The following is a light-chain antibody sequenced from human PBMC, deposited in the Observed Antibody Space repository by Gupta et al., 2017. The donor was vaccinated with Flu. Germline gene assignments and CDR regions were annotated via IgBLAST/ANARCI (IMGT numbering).Light chain of an antibody. V-gene: IGKV2-28*01. J-gene: IGKJ3*01. CDR1: QSFLHSNKYNY. Sequence: PLTPGEPTSIACRSSQSFLHSNKYNYFWWYLQKPEQSPQLLIYVGTNRAAGVPDRFSGSGAGADFTLKSSRVEADVVGDYYCIQSLHGATFGPGTKVDIK. CDR3: IQSLHGAT. CDR2: VGT.